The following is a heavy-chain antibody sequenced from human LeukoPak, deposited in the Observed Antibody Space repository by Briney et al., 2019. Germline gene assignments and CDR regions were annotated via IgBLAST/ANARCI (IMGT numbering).Heavy chain of an antibody. CDR3: ARDIVVVVAATYYFDY. J-gene: IGHJ4*02. CDR1: GFTFSSYG. V-gene: IGHV3-30*02. Sequence: GGSLRLSCAASGFTFSSYGMHWVRQALGKGLEWVAFIRYDGSNKYYADSVKGRFTISRDNAKNSLYLQMNSLRAEDTAVYYCARDIVVVVAATYYFDYWGQGTLVTVSS. D-gene: IGHD2-15*01. CDR2: IRYDGSNK.